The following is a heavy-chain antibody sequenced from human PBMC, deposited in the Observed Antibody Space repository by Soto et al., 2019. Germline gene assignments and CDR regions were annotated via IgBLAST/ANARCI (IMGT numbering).Heavy chain of an antibody. J-gene: IGHJ6*02. CDR2: IDANSGKI. D-gene: IGHD2-15*01. CDR1: GFAFGTYG. CDR3: RKWDGYADV. Sequence: EVLLLESGGGLVQPGGSLRLSCAASGFAFGTYGTTWVRQAPGRGLEWVSGIDANSGKIFYADSVRGRFIISRDNSKSMLYLQMNSLRDEDTAIYYCRKWDGYADVWGQGTTVTVSS. V-gene: IGHV3-23*05.